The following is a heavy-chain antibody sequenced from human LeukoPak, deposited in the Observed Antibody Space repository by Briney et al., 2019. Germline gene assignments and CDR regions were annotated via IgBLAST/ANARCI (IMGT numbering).Heavy chain of an antibody. J-gene: IGHJ3*02. CDR2: IYYRSKRYN. V-gene: IGHV6-1*01. D-gene: IGHD3-22*01. CDR3: ARFYYDTSGHGAFDI. CDR1: VDSVSGNSAA. Sequence: SQTLSLTCAISVDSVSGNSAAWNWIRQSPSRGLEWLGRIYYRSKRYNYHALSVKSRITINPDTPKNQFSLKQNSVTPGDAAVYYCARFYYDTSGHGAFDIWGQGTMVTVSS.